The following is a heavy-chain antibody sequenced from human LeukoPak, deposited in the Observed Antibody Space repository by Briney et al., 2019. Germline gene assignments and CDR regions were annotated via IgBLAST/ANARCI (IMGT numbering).Heavy chain of an antibody. J-gene: IGHJ4*02. D-gene: IGHD3-22*01. V-gene: IGHV3-11*04. CDR2: ISSSGSTI. Sequence: GGSLRLSCAASGFTFSDYYMSWIRQAPGKGLEWVSYISSSGSTIYYADSVKGRFTISRDNAKNSLYLQMNSLRAGDTAVYYCARDIGRYYYDSSGYSYWGQGTLVTVSS. CDR1: GFTFSDYY. CDR3: ARDIGRYYYDSSGYSY.